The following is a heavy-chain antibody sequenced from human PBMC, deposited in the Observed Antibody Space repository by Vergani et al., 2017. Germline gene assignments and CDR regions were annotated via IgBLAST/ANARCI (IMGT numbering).Heavy chain of an antibody. CDR3: ARGGIAVAGTPAGWFDP. CDR1: GYSISSGYY. D-gene: IGHD6-19*01. J-gene: IGHJ5*02. Sequence: QVQLQESGPGLVKPSETLSLTCTVSGYSISSGYYWGWIRQPPGKGLEWIGSIYHSGSTYYNPSLKSRVTISVDTSKNQFSLKLSSVTAADTAVYYCARGGIAVAGTPAGWFDPWGQGTLVTVSS. CDR2: IYHSGST. V-gene: IGHV4-38-2*02.